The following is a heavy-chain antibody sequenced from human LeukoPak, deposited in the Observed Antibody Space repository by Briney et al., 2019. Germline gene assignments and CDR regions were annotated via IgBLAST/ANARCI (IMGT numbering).Heavy chain of an antibody. D-gene: IGHD2/OR15-2a*01. CDR2: ISSSSSYI. Sequence: GGSLRLSCAASEFTLSSYAMNWVRQAPGKGLEWVSSISSSSSYIFYADSVKGRFTVSRDNAKNSLYLQMSSLRAEDTALYYCARVALSMGENGFDIWGQGTMVTVSS. V-gene: IGHV3-21*01. CDR1: EFTLSSYA. CDR3: ARVALSMGENGFDI. J-gene: IGHJ3*02.